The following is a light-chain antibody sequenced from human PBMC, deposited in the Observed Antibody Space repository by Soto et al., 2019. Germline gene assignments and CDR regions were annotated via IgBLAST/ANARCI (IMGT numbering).Light chain of an antibody. CDR3: MQRLGFPPT. J-gene: IGKJ4*01. CDR2: TLS. Sequence: DIVMTQTPLSLPVTPGEPASISCRSSQSLLDSDDGNTYLDWYLRKPGQSPQLLIYTLSYRASGVPDRFGGRGSGMDFTLKISRGRAGVFGFFYGMQRLGFPPTFAGGTRWRSN. CDR1: QSLLDSDDGNTY. V-gene: IGKV2-40*01.